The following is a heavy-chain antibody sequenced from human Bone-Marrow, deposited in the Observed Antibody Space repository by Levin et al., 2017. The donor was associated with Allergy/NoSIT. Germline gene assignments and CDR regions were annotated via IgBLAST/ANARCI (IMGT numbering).Heavy chain of an antibody. J-gene: IGHJ4*02. Sequence: GASVKVSCSASEFSFNSYPMTWVRQAPGKGLEWVAGISNSDGSTYLADSVKGRFTISRDNSKNALYLHMNTLRVDDTAVYFCARATIAARPVLDFWGQGTVVTVSS. CDR1: EFSFNSYP. CDR2: ISNSDGST. V-gene: IGHV3-23*01. CDR3: ARATIAARPVLDF. D-gene: IGHD6-6*01.